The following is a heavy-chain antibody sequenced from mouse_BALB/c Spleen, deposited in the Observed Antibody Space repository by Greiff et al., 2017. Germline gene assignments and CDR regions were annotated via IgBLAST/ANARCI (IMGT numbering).Heavy chain of an antibody. D-gene: IGHD1-1*01. CDR2: IWAGGST. V-gene: IGHV2-9*02. Sequence: QVQLKESGPGLVAPSQSLSITCTVSGFSFTSYGVHWVRQPPGKGLEWLGVIWAGGSTNYNSALMSRLSISKDNSKSQVFLKMISLQTYDTAVYYCARDPHYYGSSYGFAYWGQGTLVTVSA. J-gene: IGHJ3*01. CDR1: GFSFTSYG. CDR3: ARDPHYYGSSYGFAY.